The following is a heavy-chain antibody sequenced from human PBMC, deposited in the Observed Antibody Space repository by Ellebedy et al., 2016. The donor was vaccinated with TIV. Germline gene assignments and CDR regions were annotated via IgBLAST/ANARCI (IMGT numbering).Heavy chain of an antibody. V-gene: IGHV3-7*01. D-gene: IGHD2-15*01. CDR2: IKEDGSEK. CDR1: GFTFSRYW. CDR3: TRGGRPRYWFDY. Sequence: GESLKISXAASGFTFSRYWMTWVRQAPGKGLEWVANIKEDGSEKYYVDSVRGRFTISSDNARSFLYLQMNSLRGDDTAMYYCTRGGRPRYWFDYWGQGTLVTVSS. J-gene: IGHJ4*02.